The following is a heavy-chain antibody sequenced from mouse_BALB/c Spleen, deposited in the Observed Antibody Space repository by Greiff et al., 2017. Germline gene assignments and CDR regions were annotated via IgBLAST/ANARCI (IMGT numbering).Heavy chain of an antibody. J-gene: IGHJ2*01. CDR2: ISSGGGST. V-gene: IGHV5-12-1*01. CDR1: GFAFSSYD. CDR3: ARRERIYYDFDD. D-gene: IGHD2-4*01. Sequence: EVQLVESGGGLVKPGGSLKLSCAASGFAFSSYDMSWVRQTPEKRLEWVAYISSGGGSTYYPDTVKGRFTISRDNAKNTLYLQMSSLKSEDTAMYYCARRERIYYDFDDWGQGTTLTVSS.